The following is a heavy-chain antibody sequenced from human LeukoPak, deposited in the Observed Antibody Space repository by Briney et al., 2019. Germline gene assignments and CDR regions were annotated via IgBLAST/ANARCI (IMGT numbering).Heavy chain of an antibody. CDR1: GFTFSSYA. CDR3: AKGPFGVVIQQTYYFDY. D-gene: IGHD3-3*01. Sequence: PGGSLRLSCAASGFTFSSYAMSWVRQAPGKGLEWVSAISGSGGSTYYADSVKGRFTISRDNSKNTLYLQMNSLRAEDTAVYYCAKGPFGVVIQQTYYFDYWGQGTLVTVSS. V-gene: IGHV3-23*01. J-gene: IGHJ4*02. CDR2: ISGSGGST.